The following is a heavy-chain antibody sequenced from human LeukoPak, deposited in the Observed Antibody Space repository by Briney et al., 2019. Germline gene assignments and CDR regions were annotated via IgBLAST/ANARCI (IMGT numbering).Heavy chain of an antibody. D-gene: IGHD4-17*01. CDR1: GGSISSYY. J-gene: IGHJ4*02. V-gene: IGHV4-59*01. CDR3: ARGTTVTTLDY. Sequence: SQTLSLTCTVSGGSISSYYWSWIRQPPGKGLEWIGYIYYSGSTNYNPSLKSRVTISVDTSKNQFSLKLSSVTAADTAVYYCARGTTVTTLDYWGQGTLVTVSS. CDR2: IYYSGST.